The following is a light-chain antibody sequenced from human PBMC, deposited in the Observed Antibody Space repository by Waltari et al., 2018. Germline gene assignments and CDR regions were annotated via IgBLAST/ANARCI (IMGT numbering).Light chain of an antibody. CDR2: DNT. CDR3: QSYDTSLSAWV. Sequence: QSVLTQPPSVSGAPGPGVTIPCSGSSPNIGANYNVDWYQQLPGTAPKLFIYDNTNRPSGVPDRFSGSKSGTSASLAITGLQTEDEADYYCQSYDTSLSAWVFGGGTKLTVL. CDR1: SPNIGANYN. J-gene: IGLJ3*02. V-gene: IGLV1-40*01.